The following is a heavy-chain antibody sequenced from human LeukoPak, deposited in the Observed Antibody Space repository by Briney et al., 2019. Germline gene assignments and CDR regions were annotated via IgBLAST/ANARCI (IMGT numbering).Heavy chain of an antibody. Sequence: NLSETLSLTCTVSGGSISSYYWSWIRQPPGKGLEWIGYIYYSGSTNYNPSLKSRVTISVDTSKNQFSLKLSSVTAADTAVYYCAATVLGYCSSTSCYGGFDYWGQGTLVTVSS. V-gene: IGHV4-59*01. CDR3: AATVLGYCSSTSCYGGFDY. D-gene: IGHD2-2*01. CDR2: IYYSGST. J-gene: IGHJ4*02. CDR1: GGSISSYY.